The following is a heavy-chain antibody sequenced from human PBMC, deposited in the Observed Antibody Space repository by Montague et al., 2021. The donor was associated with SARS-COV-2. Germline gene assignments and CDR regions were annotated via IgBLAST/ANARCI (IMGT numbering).Heavy chain of an antibody. Sequence: SETLSLTCSVSGGPFSSTSFYWGWIRQSPGKGLEWVANFYYNGITYYNPSLKSRVTLSVDPSTNQFSLKLTSVTAADTAVYYCARPRPGSSNNWFDAWGQGTLVTVSS. CDR3: ARPRPGSSNNWFDA. CDR1: GGPFSSTSFY. V-gene: IGHV4-39*01. CDR2: FYYNGIT. D-gene: IGHD6-6*01. J-gene: IGHJ5*02.